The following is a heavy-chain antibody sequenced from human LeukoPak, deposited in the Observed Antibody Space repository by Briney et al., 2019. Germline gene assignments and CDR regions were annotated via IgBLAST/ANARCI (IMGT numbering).Heavy chain of an antibody. D-gene: IGHD6-13*01. CDR2: IYTGGST. J-gene: IGHJ4*02. CDR3: AGSSSWEDQFDY. V-gene: IGHV4-61*02. CDR1: GGSISSAGYY. Sequence: SETLSLTCTVSGGSISSAGYYWSWIRQPAGKGLEWIGRIYTGGSTNYNPSLKSRVTISVDTSKNQFSLKLSSVTAADTAVYYCAGSSSWEDQFDYWGQGTLVTVSS.